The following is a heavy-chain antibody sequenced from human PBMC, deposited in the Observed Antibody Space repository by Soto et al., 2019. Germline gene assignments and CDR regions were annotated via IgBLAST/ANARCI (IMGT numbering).Heavy chain of an antibody. Sequence: LTCTVSGGSISSGGYYWSWIRQHPGKGLEWIGYIYYSGSTYYNPSLKSRVTISVDTSKNQFSLKLSSVTAADTAVYYCARESRSSGYYFDYWGQGTLVTVSS. J-gene: IGHJ4*02. D-gene: IGHD3-22*01. CDR2: IYYSGST. CDR3: ARESRSSGYYFDY. V-gene: IGHV4-31*02. CDR1: GGSISSGGYY.